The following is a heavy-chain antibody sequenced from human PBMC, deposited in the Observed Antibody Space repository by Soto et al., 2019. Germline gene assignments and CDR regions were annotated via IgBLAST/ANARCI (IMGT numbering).Heavy chain of an antibody. J-gene: IGHJ3*02. V-gene: IGHV3-23*01. CDR1: GFTFSSYA. Sequence: GSLRLSCAASGFTFSSYAMSWVRQAPGKGLEWVSAISGSGGSTYYADSVKGRFTISRDNSKNTLYLQMNSLRAEDTAVYYCARATYYYDSSGFSVPNSDACDIWGQGTMVTVSS. D-gene: IGHD3-22*01. CDR2: ISGSGGST. CDR3: ARATYYYDSSGFSVPNSDACDI.